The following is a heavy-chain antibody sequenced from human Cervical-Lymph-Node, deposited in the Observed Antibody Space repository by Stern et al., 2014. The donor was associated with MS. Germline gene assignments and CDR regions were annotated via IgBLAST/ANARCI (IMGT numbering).Heavy chain of an antibody. CDR1: GYTFTSYW. J-gene: IGHJ4*02. V-gene: IGHV5-51*01. CDR3: ARQRYFDY. CDR2: IFPGGSDI. Sequence: VQLVQSGPEVKRPGESLKISCQASGYTFTSYWIGWVRQMPGKGLEWIAIIFPGGSDIRSSPSFQGQVTISADKPTSTAYLEWNNLKASDTAIYYCARQRYFDYWGQGTLVTVSS.